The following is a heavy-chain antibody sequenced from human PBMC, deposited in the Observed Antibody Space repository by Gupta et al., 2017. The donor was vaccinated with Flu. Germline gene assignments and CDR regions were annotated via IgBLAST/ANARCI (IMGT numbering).Heavy chain of an antibody. J-gene: IGHJ4*02. CDR2: ISSSSTYT. Sequence: VKPGGPLRLSCAASGFTFSDYYMSWIRQAPGKGLEWVSHISSSSTYTNYADSVKGRFTISRDNAKNSLYLQMNSLRAEDTAVYFCARDGYGSGSYAAFDYWGQGTLVTVSS. D-gene: IGHD3-10*01. CDR1: GFTFSDYY. CDR3: ARDGYGSGSYAAFDY. V-gene: IGHV3-11*05.